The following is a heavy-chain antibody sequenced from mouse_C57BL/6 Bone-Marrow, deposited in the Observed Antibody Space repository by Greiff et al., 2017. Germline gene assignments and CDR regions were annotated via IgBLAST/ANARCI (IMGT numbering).Heavy chain of an antibody. Sequence: VKLMESGAELARPGASVKLSCKASGYTFTSYGISWVKQRTGQGLEWIGEIYPRSGNTYYNEKFKGKATLTADKSSSTAYMELRSLTSEDSAVYFCARMGTIVTTYYFDYWGQGTTLTVSS. CDR1: GYTFTSYG. D-gene: IGHD2-5*01. J-gene: IGHJ2*01. CDR2: IYPRSGNT. V-gene: IGHV1-81*01. CDR3: ARMGTIVTTYYFDY.